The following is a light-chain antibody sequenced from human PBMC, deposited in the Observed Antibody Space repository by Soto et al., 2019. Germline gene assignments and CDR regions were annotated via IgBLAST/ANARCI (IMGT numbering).Light chain of an antibody. CDR1: QSVSSN. J-gene: IGKJ1*01. Sequence: EMELPESPDTQSLSTGERASLSCRASQSVSSNLAWYQQKPGQAPRLLIYGASNRATGIPDRSSGSGSGTDFTLTISRLEPEDFAVYYCQQYGSSGTFGQGTKVDIK. CDR3: QQYGSSGT. V-gene: IGKV3-20*01. CDR2: GAS.